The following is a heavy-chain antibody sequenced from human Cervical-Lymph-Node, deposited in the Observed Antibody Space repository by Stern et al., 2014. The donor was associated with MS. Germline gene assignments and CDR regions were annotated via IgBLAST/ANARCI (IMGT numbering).Heavy chain of an antibody. V-gene: IGHV4-61*02. J-gene: IGHJ4*02. CDR1: GGSISSGSDY. CDR2: IHPRGSA. D-gene: IGHD5-18*01. CDR3: ASGYRIFDY. Sequence: QLQLQESGPGLVKPSQTLSLTCNVSGGSISSGSDYWSWLRQPAGKGLQWIGRIHPRGSAYYNPSLKAPVTISTDTSKNQFSLELTSATAADTAIYYCASGYRIFDYWGQGILVTVSS.